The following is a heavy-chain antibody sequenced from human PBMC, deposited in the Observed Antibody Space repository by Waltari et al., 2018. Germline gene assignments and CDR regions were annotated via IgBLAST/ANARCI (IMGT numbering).Heavy chain of an antibody. CDR1: GGSISSGDYY. V-gene: IGHV4-30-4*08. D-gene: IGHD3-10*01. Sequence: QVQLQESGPGLVKPSQTLSLTCTVSGGSISSGDYYWSWIRQPPGKGLEWIGYIYYRGSTYDNPSLKSRVTISVDTSKNQFSLKLSSVTAADTAVYYCARETPFYGSGSYFDYWGQGTLVTVSS. CDR3: ARETPFYGSGSYFDY. J-gene: IGHJ4*02. CDR2: IYYRGST.